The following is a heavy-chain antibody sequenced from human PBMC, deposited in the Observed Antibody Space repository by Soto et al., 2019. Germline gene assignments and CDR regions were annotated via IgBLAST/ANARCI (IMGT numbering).Heavy chain of an antibody. CDR1: GYSFTGYW. Sequence: PXGSLKISCKGSGYSFTGYWISWVRQMPGKGLEWMGRIDPSDSYTNYSPSFQGHVTISADKSISTAYLQWSSLKASDTAMYYCARKPQSTPAKYCSGGRCYLIPGFDPWGQGTLVTASS. V-gene: IGHV5-10-1*01. J-gene: IGHJ5*02. CDR3: ARKPQSTPAKYCSGGRCYLIPGFDP. CDR2: IDPSDSYT. D-gene: IGHD2-15*01.